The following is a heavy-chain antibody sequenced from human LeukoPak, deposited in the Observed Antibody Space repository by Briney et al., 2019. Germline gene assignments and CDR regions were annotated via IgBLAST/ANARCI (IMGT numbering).Heavy chain of an antibody. Sequence: SETPSLTCTVSGGSINNYYWTWIRQPPGKGLEWIGNIFYSGSTNYNPPLKSRVAISVDTSKNQFSLKLSSVIATDTAVYYCARVNLGGGAQIDSWGQGTLVTVSS. CDR2: IFYSGST. V-gene: IGHV4-59*01. CDR3: ARVNLGGGAQIDS. D-gene: IGHD3-16*01. CDR1: GGSINNYY. J-gene: IGHJ4*02.